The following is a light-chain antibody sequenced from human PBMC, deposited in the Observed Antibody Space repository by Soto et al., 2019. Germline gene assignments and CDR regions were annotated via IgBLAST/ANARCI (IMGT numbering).Light chain of an antibody. V-gene: IGKV3-15*01. CDR3: HQYKNWPPWT. CDR2: DAS. J-gene: IGKJ1*01. Sequence: IVMTQSPATLSVSPGERATLSCRASRGISSNLAWYQQKPGQAPRLLIYDASTRAAGIPARFSGSGSGTEFTLTISSLQSEDFAGYYCHQYKNWPPWTFGQGTKVDIK. CDR1: RGISSN.